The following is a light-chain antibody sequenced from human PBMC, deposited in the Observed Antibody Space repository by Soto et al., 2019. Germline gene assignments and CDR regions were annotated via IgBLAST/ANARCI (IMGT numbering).Light chain of an antibody. CDR2: GAS. CDR3: QQYNNWPLT. Sequence: EIVMTQSPATLSVTQGDRVTLSCRASQSVSSYLAWYQHKPGQAPRLLIYGASTRATGIPARFSGSGSGTEFTLTISSLQSEDFALYYCQQYNNWPLTFGGGTKVEIK. J-gene: IGKJ4*01. V-gene: IGKV3-15*01. CDR1: QSVSSY.